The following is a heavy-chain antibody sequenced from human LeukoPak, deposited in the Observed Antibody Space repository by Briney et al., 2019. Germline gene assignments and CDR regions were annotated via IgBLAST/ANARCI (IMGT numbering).Heavy chain of an antibody. V-gene: IGHV3-64D*06. Sequence: GGSLRLSCSASGFTFSSYAMHWVRQAPGKGLEYVSAISGNGGATYYADSVKGRFTISRDKSKNTLYLQMSTLRPEDTAVYYCVRGGMTTDQTIFDYWGQGTLVTVSS. D-gene: IGHD4-11*01. J-gene: IGHJ4*02. CDR2: ISGNGGAT. CDR1: GFTFSSYA. CDR3: VRGGMTTDQTIFDY.